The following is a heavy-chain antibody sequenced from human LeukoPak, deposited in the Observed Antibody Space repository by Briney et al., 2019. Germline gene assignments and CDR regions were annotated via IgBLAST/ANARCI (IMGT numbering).Heavy chain of an antibody. V-gene: IGHV4-34*01. CDR1: GGSFSGYY. D-gene: IGHD6-6*01. CDR3: ARYSSSSGGMDV. J-gene: IGHJ6*02. Sequence: SETLSLTCAVYGGSFSGYYWSWIRQPPGEGLEWIGEINHSGSTNYNPSLKSRVTISVDTSKNQFSLKLSSVTAADRAVYYCARYSSSSGGMDVWGQGTTVTVSS. CDR2: INHSGST.